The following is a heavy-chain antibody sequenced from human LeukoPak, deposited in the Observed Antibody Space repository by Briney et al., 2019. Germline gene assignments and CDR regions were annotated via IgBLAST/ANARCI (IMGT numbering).Heavy chain of an antibody. J-gene: IGHJ5*02. Sequence: KFQGRVTITRDTSANTVYMGLSRLRPEDTAVYYCARDITTGTTRFDPWGQGTLVTVSS. CDR3: ARDITTGTTRFDP. V-gene: IGHV1-3*01. D-gene: IGHD1-1*01.